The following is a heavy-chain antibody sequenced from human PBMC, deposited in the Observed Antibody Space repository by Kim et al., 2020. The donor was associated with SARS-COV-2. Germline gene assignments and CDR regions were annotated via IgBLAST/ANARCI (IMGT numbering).Heavy chain of an antibody. D-gene: IGHD6-19*01. Sequence: NPALKSRVTISVDTSKNKFSLKLSSVTAADTAVYYCARGGNGSGWQFFYDWGQGTLVTVSS. J-gene: IGHJ4*02. V-gene: IGHV4-34*01. CDR3: ARGGNGSGWQFFYD.